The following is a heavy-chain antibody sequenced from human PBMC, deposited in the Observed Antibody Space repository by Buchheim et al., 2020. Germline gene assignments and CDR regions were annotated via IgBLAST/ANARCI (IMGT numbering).Heavy chain of an antibody. J-gene: IGHJ4*02. CDR2: IGSSGSPI. V-gene: IGHV3-11*01. CDR1: GFTFSDYY. Sequence: QVQLVESGGGLVKPGGSLRLSCAASGFTFSDYYMSWIRQAPGKGLEWVSYIGSSGSPIYYADSVKGRFPLPRANAKNSLSLQLNSLRADDTAVYYCATVESPAVAGRSGFDYWGQGTL. D-gene: IGHD6-19*01. CDR3: ATVESPAVAGRSGFDY.